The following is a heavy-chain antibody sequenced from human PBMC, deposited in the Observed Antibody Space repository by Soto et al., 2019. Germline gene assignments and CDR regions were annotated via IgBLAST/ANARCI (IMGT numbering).Heavy chain of an antibody. V-gene: IGHV1-18*01. CDR2: ISVYNGNT. Sequence: QVQLVRSGAEVKKPGASVKVSCKASGYTFTSYGISWVRQAPGQGLEWMGWISVYNGNTNYAQKLQGRVTMPTDTSTSTADMELRSLRSDDTAVYYCARVETMVRGAHEYNWFDPWGQGTLVTVSS. CDR1: GYTFTSYG. J-gene: IGHJ5*02. CDR3: ARVETMVRGAHEYNWFDP. D-gene: IGHD3-10*01.